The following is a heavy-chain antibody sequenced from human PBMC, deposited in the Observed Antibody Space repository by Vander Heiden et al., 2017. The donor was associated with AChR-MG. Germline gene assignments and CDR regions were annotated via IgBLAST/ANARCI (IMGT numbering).Heavy chain of an antibody. D-gene: IGHD3-22*01. CDR2: ISYDGSNK. J-gene: IGHJ4*02. CDR1: GFTFSSYG. Sequence: LSCAASGFTFSSYGMHWVRQAPGKGLEWVAVISYDGSNKYYADSVKGRFTISRDNSKNTLYLQMNSLRAEDTAVYYCAKDYQYYYDSSGYYRRESFGDYWGQGTLVTVSS. CDR3: AKDYQYYYDSSGYYRRESFGDY. V-gene: IGHV3-30*18.